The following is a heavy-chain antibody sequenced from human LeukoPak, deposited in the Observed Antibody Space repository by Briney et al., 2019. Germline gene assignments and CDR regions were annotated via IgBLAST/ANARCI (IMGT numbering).Heavy chain of an antibody. CDR2: ISSSSSYI. J-gene: IGHJ4*02. V-gene: IGHV3-21*01. CDR1: GFTFSSYS. Sequence: GGSLRLSCVASGFTFSSYSMNWVRQAPGKGLEWVSSISSSSSYIYYADSVKGRFTISRDNAKNSLYLQMNSLRAEDTAVYYCARAGVAAAGPFDYWVQGTLVTVSS. CDR3: ARAGVAAAGPFDY. D-gene: IGHD6-13*01.